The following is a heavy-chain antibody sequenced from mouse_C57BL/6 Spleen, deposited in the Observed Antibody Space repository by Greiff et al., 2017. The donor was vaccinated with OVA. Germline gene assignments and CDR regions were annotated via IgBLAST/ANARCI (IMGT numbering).Heavy chain of an antibody. CDR1: GYTFTSYW. V-gene: IGHV1-69*01. D-gene: IGHD2-3*01. CDR2: IDPSDSYT. J-gene: IGHJ4*01. CDR3: ARREKYDAYAMDY. Sequence: QVQLQQPGAELVMPGASVKLSCKASGYTFTSYWMHWVKQRPGQGLEWIGEIDPSDSYTNYNQKFKGKSTLTVDKSSSTAYVQLSSLTSEDSAVYYCARREKYDAYAMDYWGQGTSVTVSS.